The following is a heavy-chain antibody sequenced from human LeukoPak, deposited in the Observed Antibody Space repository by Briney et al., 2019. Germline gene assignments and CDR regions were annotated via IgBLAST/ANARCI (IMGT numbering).Heavy chain of an antibody. Sequence: PSETLSLTCTVSGGSISSSSYYWGWIRQPPGKGLEWIGSIYYSGSTYYNPSLKSRVTISVDTSKNQFSLKLSSVTAADTAVYYCARERKGCSGGSCYSYYYYMDVWGKGTTVTVSS. D-gene: IGHD2-15*01. V-gene: IGHV4-39*07. J-gene: IGHJ6*03. CDR1: GGSISSSSYY. CDR3: ARERKGCSGGSCYSYYYYMDV. CDR2: IYYSGST.